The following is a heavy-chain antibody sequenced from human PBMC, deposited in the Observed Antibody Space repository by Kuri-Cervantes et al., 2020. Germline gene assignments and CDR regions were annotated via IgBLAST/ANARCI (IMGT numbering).Heavy chain of an antibody. D-gene: IGHD4-23*01. CDR1: GGSISSSSYY. CDR2: IYYSGST. J-gene: IGHJ3*02. CDR3: ARERSHDYGGNSDAFDI. Sequence: GSLRLSCTVSGGSISSSSYYWGWIRQPPGKGLEWIGSIYYSGSTYYNPPLKSRVTISVDTSKNQFSLKLSSVTAADTAVYYCARERSHDYGGNSDAFDIWGQGTMVTVSS. V-gene: IGHV4-39*07.